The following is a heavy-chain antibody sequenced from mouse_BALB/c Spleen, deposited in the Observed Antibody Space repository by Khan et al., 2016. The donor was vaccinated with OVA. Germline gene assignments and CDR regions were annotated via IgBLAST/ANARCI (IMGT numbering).Heavy chain of an antibody. J-gene: IGHJ3*01. CDR2: IDPFNGGT. CDR1: GYSFTSYY. CDR3: ARHGSISWFAY. Sequence: VQLQQSGPELMKPGASVKISCKASGYSFTSYYIHWVKQSHGETLEWIGYIDPFNGGTTYNQKFTGKATLTVDKSSSTAYMHLSSLTSEDSAVYYCARHGSISWFAYWGQGSLVTVSA. V-gene: IGHV1S135*01. D-gene: IGHD1-1*01.